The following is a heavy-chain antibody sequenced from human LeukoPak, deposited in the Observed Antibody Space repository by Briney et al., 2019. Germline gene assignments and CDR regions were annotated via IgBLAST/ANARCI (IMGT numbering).Heavy chain of an antibody. CDR2: IYHSGSS. CDR3: VMQRDGYNWGFDY. D-gene: IGHD5-24*01. J-gene: IGHJ4*02. CDR1: GGSISSGSFS. Sequence: SQTLSLTCAVSGGSISSGSFSWSWIRQPPRKGLEWIGYIYHSGSSYYNPSLKSRVTISVDRSKNQFSLKLSSVTAADTAVYYCVMQRDGYNWGFDYWGQGTLVTVSS. V-gene: IGHV4-30-2*01.